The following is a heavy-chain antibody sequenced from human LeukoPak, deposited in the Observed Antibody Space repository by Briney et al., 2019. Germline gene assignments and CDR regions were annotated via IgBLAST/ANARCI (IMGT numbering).Heavy chain of an antibody. V-gene: IGHV4-4*02. CDR3: ARGSFRMVRGVIKYYYYGMDV. J-gene: IGHJ6*02. D-gene: IGHD3-10*01. CDR2: VSPSGST. CDR1: GDSISSSNW. Sequence: PSETLSLTCSVSGDSISSSNWWNWVRQPPGKGLEWIGEVSPSGSTSYNPSLKSRVTMSVDTSKNQFSLKLSSVTAADTAVYYCARGSFRMVRGVIKYYYYGMDVWGQGTTVTVSS.